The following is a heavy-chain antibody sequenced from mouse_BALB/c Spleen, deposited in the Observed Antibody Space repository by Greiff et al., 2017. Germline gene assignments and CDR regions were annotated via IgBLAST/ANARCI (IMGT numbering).Heavy chain of an antibody. V-gene: IGHV5-6-5*01. J-gene: IGHJ2*01. CDR2: ISSGGST. CDR3: ARGRYYGLDY. Sequence: EVQRVESGGGLVKPGGSLKLSCAASGFTFSSYAMSWVRQTPEKRLEWVASISSGGSTYYPDSVKGRFTISRDNARNILYLQMSSLRSEDTAMYYCARGRYYGLDYWGQGTTLTVSS. D-gene: IGHD1-1*01. CDR1: GFTFSSYA.